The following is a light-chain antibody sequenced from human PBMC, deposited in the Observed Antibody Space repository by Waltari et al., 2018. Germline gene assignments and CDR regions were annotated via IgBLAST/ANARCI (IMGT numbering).Light chain of an antibody. Sequence: QSALTQPRSVSGSPGQSVAISCTGTSSDVVGYNYVSWYQQHPGKAPKLMIYDVTERPSGVPRRFAGSKAGTPASLTVSGLQAEDEADYYCCSFAAGDAYVFGTGTKVTV. CDR3: CSFAAGDAYV. CDR1: SSDVVGYNY. V-gene: IGLV2-11*01. CDR2: DVT. J-gene: IGLJ1*01.